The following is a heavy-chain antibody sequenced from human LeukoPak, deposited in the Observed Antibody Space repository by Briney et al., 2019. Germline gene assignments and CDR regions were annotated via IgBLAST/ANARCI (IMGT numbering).Heavy chain of an antibody. J-gene: IGHJ4*02. V-gene: IGHV3-48*03. CDR3: ARMMGPIDY. CDR1: GFTFSSYE. CDR2: IGSSGSTI. D-gene: IGHD3-16*01. Sequence: GGSLRLSCAASGFTFSSYEMNGVRQAPGKGLEWVSYIGSSGSTIYYADSVKGRFTISRDNAKNSLYLQMNSLRAEDTAVYYCARMMGPIDYWGQGTLVTVSS.